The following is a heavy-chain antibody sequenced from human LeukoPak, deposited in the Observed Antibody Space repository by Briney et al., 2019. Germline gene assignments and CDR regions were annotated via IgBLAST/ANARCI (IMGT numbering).Heavy chain of an antibody. Sequence: GGSLRLSCTASGYTFNSYAMSWVRQAPGKGLAWVSRINSDGTTTNYADSVKGRFTISRDNAKSTLYLQMSSLRVDDTAVYYCARDLGVTTYWGRGTLVIVSS. CDR2: INSDGTTT. D-gene: IGHD4-17*01. J-gene: IGHJ4*02. CDR1: GYTFNSYA. V-gene: IGHV3-74*01. CDR3: ARDLGVTTY.